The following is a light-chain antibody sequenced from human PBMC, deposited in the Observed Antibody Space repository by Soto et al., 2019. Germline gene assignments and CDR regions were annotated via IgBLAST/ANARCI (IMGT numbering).Light chain of an antibody. V-gene: IGLV2-8*01. J-gene: IGLJ2*01. CDR3: SSYAGSNNFRV. Sequence: QSALTQPPSASGSPGQSVTISCTGTSSDVGGYNYVSWYQQHPGKAPKLMIYEVSKRPSGVPDRFAGSKSCNTASLTVSGLQAEDEADYYCSSYAGSNNFRVFGGGTKLTVL. CDR2: EVS. CDR1: SSDVGGYNY.